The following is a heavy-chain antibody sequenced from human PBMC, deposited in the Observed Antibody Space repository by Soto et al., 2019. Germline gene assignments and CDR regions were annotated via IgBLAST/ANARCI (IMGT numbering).Heavy chain of an antibody. Sequence: QVHLVESGGGLVKPGGSLRLSCAASGFTFSEYYMNWIRQAPGKGLEWISYISSSSTYTNYADSVKGRFTISRDNAKNSLYLQINSLRAEDTAVYYCARAFSATAPAYWGHGTLVTVSS. CDR2: ISSSSTYT. CDR3: ARAFSATAPAY. V-gene: IGHV3-11*06. J-gene: IGHJ4*01. D-gene: IGHD1-26*01. CDR1: GFTFSEYY.